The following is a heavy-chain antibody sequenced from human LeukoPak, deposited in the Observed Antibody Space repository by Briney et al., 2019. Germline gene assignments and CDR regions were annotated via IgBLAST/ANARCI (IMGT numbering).Heavy chain of an antibody. CDR3: ATAQSTTGTTTGSWFDP. D-gene: IGHD1-1*01. Sequence: ASVKVSCKASGYTFTSYDINWVRQAPGQGLEWMGWISAYNGNTNYAQKLQGRVTMTTDTSTSTAYMELSSLRSEDTAVYYCATAQSTTGTTTGSWFDPWGQGTLVTVSS. CDR1: GYTFTSYD. V-gene: IGHV1-18*01. J-gene: IGHJ5*02. CDR2: ISAYNGNT.